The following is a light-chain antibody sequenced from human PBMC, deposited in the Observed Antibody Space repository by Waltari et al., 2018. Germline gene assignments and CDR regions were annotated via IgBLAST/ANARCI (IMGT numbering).Light chain of an antibody. J-gene: IGLJ2*01. CDR1: NSNIGSST. CDR3: ATWDARLTAVV. CDR2: SND. V-gene: IGLV1-44*01. Sequence: QSVMTQSPSASGAPGQRVTISCSGSNSNIGSSTVNWYQKVPGTAPRLLIYSNDQRPSWVPDRFSASKSGTSASLAISGLQSEDEADYYCATWDARLTAVVFGGGTKVTVL.